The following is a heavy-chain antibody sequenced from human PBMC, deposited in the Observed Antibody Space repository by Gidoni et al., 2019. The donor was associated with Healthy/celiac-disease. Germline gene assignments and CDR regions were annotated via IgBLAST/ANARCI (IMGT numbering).Heavy chain of an antibody. J-gene: IGHJ3*02. CDR1: GGSISSGGYY. Sequence: QVQLQESGPGLVTPSQTLSLTCTVSGGSISSGGYYWSWIRQHPGKGLEWIGYIYYSGSTYYNPSLKSRVTISVDTSKNQVSLKLSSVTAADTAVYYCATDYGGNSEAFDIWGQGTMVTVSS. CDR2: IYYSGST. CDR3: ATDYGGNSEAFDI. V-gene: IGHV4-31*03. D-gene: IGHD4-17*01.